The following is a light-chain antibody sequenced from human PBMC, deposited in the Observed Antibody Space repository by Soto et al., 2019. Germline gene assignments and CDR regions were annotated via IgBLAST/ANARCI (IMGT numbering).Light chain of an antibody. CDR1: SSDVGGYNY. V-gene: IGLV2-14*03. J-gene: IGLJ1*01. CDR3: SSYTSSYSYV. CDR2: DVS. Sequence: QSVLTQPASVSGSPGQSITISCTGNSSDVGGYNYVSWYQQHPGKAPKLMIYDVSNRPSGVSYRFSGSKSGNTASLTISGLQAEDEADYYCSSYTSSYSYVFGGGTKVTVL.